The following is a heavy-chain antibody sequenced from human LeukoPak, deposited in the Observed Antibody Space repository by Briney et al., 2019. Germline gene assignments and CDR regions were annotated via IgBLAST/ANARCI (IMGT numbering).Heavy chain of an antibody. J-gene: IGHJ6*03. CDR2: IKNAGDDP. Sequence: PGGSLRLSCVGSGFTFSNYYMYWVRQAPGKGPVWVSRIKNAGDDPIYADSVKGRFTISRGNAKNTVYLQMNSLRAEDTAVYYCARGGYGHNMDVWGEGTAVTVSS. CDR3: ARGGYGHNMDV. D-gene: IGHD3-10*01. V-gene: IGHV3-74*01. CDR1: GFTFSNYY.